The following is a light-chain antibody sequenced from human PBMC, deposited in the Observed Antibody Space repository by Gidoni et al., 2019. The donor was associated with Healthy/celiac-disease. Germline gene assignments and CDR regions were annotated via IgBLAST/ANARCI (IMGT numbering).Light chain of an antibody. V-gene: IGKV3-11*01. CDR3: QQRSNWPPLT. CDR2: DAS. CDR1: QSVSSY. J-gene: IGKJ4*01. Sequence: EIVLTQSPATLSLSPGERATFSCRASQSVSSYLAGYQQKPGQAPKILINDASNRATGIPARFSGSGSGTDFTLTIISLEPEDFAVYYCQQRSNWPPLTFGGGTKVEIK.